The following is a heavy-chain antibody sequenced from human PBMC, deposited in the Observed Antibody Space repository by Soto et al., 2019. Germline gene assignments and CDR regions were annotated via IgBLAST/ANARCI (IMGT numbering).Heavy chain of an antibody. CDR2: FDPEDGET. D-gene: IGHD5-12*01. CDR1: GYTLTELS. J-gene: IGHJ6*02. CDR3: ATSPVEMATITRYYYYGMDV. V-gene: IGHV1-24*01. Sequence: ASVKVSCKVSGYTLTELSMHWVRQAPGKGLEWMGGFDPEDGETIYAQKFQGRVTMTEDTSTDTAYMELSSLRSEDTAVYYCATSPVEMATITRYYYYGMDVWGQGTTVTVS.